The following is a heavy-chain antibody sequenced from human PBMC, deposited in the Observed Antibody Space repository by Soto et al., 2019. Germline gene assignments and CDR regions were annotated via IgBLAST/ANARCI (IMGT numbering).Heavy chain of an antibody. CDR1: GGTFSSYT. CDR2: IIPILGIA. D-gene: IGHD6-13*01. CDR3: ARDEGYGSSWYSDY. J-gene: IGHJ4*02. Sequence: SVKVSCKASGGTFSSYTISWVRQAPGQGLEWMGRIIPILGIANYAQKFQGRVTITADKSTSTAYMELSSLRSEDTAVYYCARDEGYGSSWYSDYWGQGTLVTVSS. V-gene: IGHV1-69*04.